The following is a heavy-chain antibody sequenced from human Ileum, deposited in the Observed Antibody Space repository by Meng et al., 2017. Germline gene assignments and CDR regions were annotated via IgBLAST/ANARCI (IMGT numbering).Heavy chain of an antibody. V-gene: IGHV1-3*01. J-gene: IGHJ4*02. CDR3: ARDVVVPAALTVRIDY. CDR1: GYTFTSYA. Sequence: VQLVQSGAEVKKPGHSVKVSCKASGYTFTSYAIHWVVQAPGQRLEWMGWINGGNGKTKYSQKFQGRVTITRDTSASTAYMELSSLRSEDTAVYYCARDVVVPAALTVRIDYSGQGTLVTVSS. D-gene: IGHD2-2*01. CDR2: INGGNGKT.